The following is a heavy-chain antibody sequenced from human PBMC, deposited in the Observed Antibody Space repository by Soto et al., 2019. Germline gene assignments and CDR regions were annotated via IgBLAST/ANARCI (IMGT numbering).Heavy chain of an antibody. Sequence: QVQLVQSGAEVKKPGASVKVSCNASGYTFTTYAISWVRRAPGQGLEWMGRISTYNGNTKYAQKLQVRVTMTTDTSTSTAYMELRSLRTDDTAAYYCASDPQYSTSSQVFDSWGQGTLVTVSS. D-gene: IGHD6-6*01. CDR2: ISTYNGNT. CDR3: ASDPQYSTSSQVFDS. J-gene: IGHJ4*02. CDR1: GYTFTTYA. V-gene: IGHV1-18*01.